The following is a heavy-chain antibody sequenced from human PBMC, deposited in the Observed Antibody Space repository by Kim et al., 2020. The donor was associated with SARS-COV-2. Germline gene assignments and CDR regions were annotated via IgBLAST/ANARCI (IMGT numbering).Heavy chain of an antibody. V-gene: IGHV4-61*01. J-gene: IGHJ5*02. CDR2: IYYSGST. CDR1: GGSVSSGSYY. CDR3: AREASLGYCSGGSCWSWFDP. D-gene: IGHD2-15*01. Sequence: SETLSLTCTVSGGSVSSGSYYWSWIRQPPGKGLEWIGYIYYSGSTNYNPSLKSRVTISVDTSKNQFSLKLSSVTAADTAVYYCAREASLGYCSGGSCWSWFDPWGQGTLVTVSS.